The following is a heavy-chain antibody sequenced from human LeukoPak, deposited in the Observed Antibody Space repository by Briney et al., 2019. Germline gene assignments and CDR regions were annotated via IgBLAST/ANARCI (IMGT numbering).Heavy chain of an antibody. D-gene: IGHD4-17*01. CDR1: GGSISSGTYY. CDR2: IYTSGST. Sequence: SETLSLTCTVSGGSISSGTYYWSWIRQPAGKGLEWIGRIYTSGSTNYNPSLKSRVTISVDTSKNQFSLELSSVTAADTATYYCARERIYGDYPDYWGQGTLVTVSS. J-gene: IGHJ4*02. V-gene: IGHV4-61*02. CDR3: ARERIYGDYPDY.